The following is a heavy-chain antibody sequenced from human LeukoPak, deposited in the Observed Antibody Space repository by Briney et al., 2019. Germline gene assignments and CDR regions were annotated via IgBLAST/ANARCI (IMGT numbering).Heavy chain of an antibody. J-gene: IGHJ4*02. CDR3: ARARRDYVSPYFDY. D-gene: IGHD4-17*01. V-gene: IGHV3-66*01. CDR1: GFTVSSNY. Sequence: GGSLRLSCAASGFTVSSNYMSWVRQAPRKGLEWVSVIYSGGSTYYADSVKGRFTISRDNSKNTLYLQMNSLRAEDTAVYYCARARRDYVSPYFDYWGQGTLVTVSS. CDR2: IYSGGST.